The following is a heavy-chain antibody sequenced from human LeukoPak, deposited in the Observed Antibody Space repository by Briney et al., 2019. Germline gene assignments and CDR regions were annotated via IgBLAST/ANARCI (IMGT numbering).Heavy chain of an antibody. J-gene: IGHJ4*02. V-gene: IGHV3-23*01. Sequence: PGGSLRLSCAASGFTFSSYAMSWVRQAPGKGLEWVSAISGSGGSTYYADSVKGRFTISRDNSKNTLYLQMNSLRVEDTAVYYCARGPMGEHPQGGNYYFDYWGQGTLVTVSS. CDR1: GFTFSSYA. D-gene: IGHD1-26*01. CDR2: ISGSGGST. CDR3: ARGPMGEHPQGGNYYFDY.